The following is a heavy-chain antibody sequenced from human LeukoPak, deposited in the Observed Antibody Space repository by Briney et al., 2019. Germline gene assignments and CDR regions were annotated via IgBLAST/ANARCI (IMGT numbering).Heavy chain of an antibody. CDR1: GFTFSSYA. CDR2: ISYDGINK. J-gene: IGHJ4*02. Sequence: GRSMRLSCAASGFTFSSYAMHWVRQAPGKGLEWVAFISYDGINKYYADTVNGRFTISRDNSKTTLYLQMTSLRAEDTAVYYCARALKVRYFDWLLPRYWGQGTLVTVSS. V-gene: IGHV3-30*04. D-gene: IGHD3-9*01. CDR3: ARALKVRYFDWLLPRY.